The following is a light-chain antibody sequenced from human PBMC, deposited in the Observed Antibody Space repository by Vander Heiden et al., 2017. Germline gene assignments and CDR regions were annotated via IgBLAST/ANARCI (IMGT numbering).Light chain of an antibody. J-gene: IGKJ4*02. CDR1: QSVSSY. CDR3: QQSYSTPRT. Sequence: DVQMTQPPTTLSASAGDRVTITCRASQSVSSYLDWYQQKPGQAPKLLIYAASSWHTGVPARFSGSGSGTDFTLTISSLQPEDFAAYYCQQSYSTPRTFGEGTKVEIK. V-gene: IGKV1-39*01. CDR2: AAS.